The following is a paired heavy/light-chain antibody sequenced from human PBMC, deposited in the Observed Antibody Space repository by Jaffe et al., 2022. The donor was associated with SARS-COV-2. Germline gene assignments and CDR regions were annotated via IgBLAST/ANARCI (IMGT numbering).Heavy chain of an antibody. D-gene: IGHD3-9*01. V-gene: IGHV3-21*01. Sequence: EVQLVESGGGLVKPGGSLRLSCAASGFTFSSYSMNWVRQAPGKGLEWVSSISSSSSYIYYADSVKGRFTISRDNAKNSLYLQMNSLRAEDTAVYYCARGGSLIFDWLSTPLYWFDPWGQGTLVTVSS. CDR1: GFTFSSYS. J-gene: IGHJ5*02. CDR3: ARGGSLIFDWLSTPLYWFDP. CDR2: ISSSSSYI.
Light chain of an antibody. V-gene: IGKV4-1*01. Sequence: DIVMTQSPDSLAVSLGERATINCKSSQSVLYSSNNKNYLAWYQQKPGQPPKLLIYWASTRESGVPDRFSGSGSGTDFTLTISSLQAEDVAVYYCQQYYSTPHTFGQGTKLEIK. J-gene: IGKJ2*01. CDR2: WAS. CDR1: QSVLYSSNNKNY. CDR3: QQYYSTPHT.